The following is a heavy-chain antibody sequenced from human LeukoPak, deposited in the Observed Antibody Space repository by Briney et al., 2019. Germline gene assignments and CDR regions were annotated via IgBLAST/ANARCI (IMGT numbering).Heavy chain of an antibody. D-gene: IGHD2-8*02. CDR3: GLVASGNWWFDP. Sequence: ASVKVSCKTSGYTFPVYHIHWVRQAPGQGLEWMGWINPNSGVTNYAQNLQGRVTLTGDTSITISYMELTGLTSVDTAVYYCGLVASGNWWFDPWGQGTLVTVSS. J-gene: IGHJ5*02. V-gene: IGHV1-2*02. CDR1: GYTFPVYH. CDR2: INPNSGVT.